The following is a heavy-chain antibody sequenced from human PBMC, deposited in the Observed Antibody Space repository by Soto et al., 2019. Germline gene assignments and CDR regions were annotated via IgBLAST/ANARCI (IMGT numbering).Heavy chain of an antibody. D-gene: IGHD3-3*01. CDR3: AKDFSPYYDFWSGYYPGLGY. J-gene: IGHJ4*02. Sequence: GGSLRLSCAASGFTFSSYWMHWVRQAPGKGLVWVSRINSDGSSTSYADSVKGRFTISRDNAKNTLYLQMNSLRAEDTAVYYCAKDFSPYYDFWSGYYPGLGYWGQGTLVTVSS. CDR1: GFTFSSYW. V-gene: IGHV3-74*01. CDR2: INSDGSST.